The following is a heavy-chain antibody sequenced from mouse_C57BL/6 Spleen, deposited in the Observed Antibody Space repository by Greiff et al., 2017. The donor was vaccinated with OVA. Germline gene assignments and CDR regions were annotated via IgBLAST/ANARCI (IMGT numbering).Heavy chain of an antibody. Sequence: EVKLMESGGGLVKPGGSLKLSCAASGFTFSSYTMSWVRQTPEKRLEWVATISGGGGNTYYPDSVKGRFTISRDNAKNTLYLQMSSLRSEDTALYYCASILDGYYAWFAYWGQGTLVTVSA. V-gene: IGHV5-9*01. D-gene: IGHD2-3*01. J-gene: IGHJ3*01. CDR1: GFTFSSYT. CDR2: ISGGGGNT. CDR3: ASILDGYYAWFAY.